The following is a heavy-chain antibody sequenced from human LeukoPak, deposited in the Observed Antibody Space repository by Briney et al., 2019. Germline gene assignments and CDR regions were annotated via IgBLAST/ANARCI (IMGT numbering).Heavy chain of an antibody. CDR3: ARVRELPATAIRASNAFDI. D-gene: IGHD2-21*02. CDR2: TYYRSKWYN. J-gene: IGHJ3*02. Sequence: SQTLSLTCATSGDSVSSNSAAWNWIRQSPSRGLEWLGRTYYRSKWYNDYAVSVKSRITINPDTSKNQFSLQLNSVTPEDTAVYYCARVRELPATAIRASNAFDIWGQGTMVTVSS. V-gene: IGHV6-1*01. CDR1: GDSVSSNSAA.